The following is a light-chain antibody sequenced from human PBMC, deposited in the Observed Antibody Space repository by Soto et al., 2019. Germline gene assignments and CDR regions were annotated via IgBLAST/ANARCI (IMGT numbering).Light chain of an antibody. CDR3: QQYGDSPPT. CDR2: GSS. J-gene: IGKJ1*01. V-gene: IGKV3-20*01. Sequence: EIVLTQSPGTLSLSPGERATLSCRASQSVRSTYLAWYQHIPGQAPRLLIYGSSTRATGAPDRFSGSGSGTDFTLTITRLEPEDFAVYFCQQYGDSPPTFGQGTKVDIK. CDR1: QSVRSTY.